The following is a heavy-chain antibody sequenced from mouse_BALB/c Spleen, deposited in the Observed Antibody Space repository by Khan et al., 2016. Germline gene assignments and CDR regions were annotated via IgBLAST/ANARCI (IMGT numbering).Heavy chain of an antibody. CDR1: GFTFTDYY. J-gene: IGHJ2*01. CDR3: ARDKGYFDY. CDR2: IRNKANGYKT. V-gene: IGHV7-3*02. Sequence: EVELVESGGGLVQPGGSLRLSCATSGFTFTDYYMSWVRQPPGKALEWLGFIRNKANGYKTEYSASVKGRFTISRDNSQSILYLQMNTLRAEDSATYYCARDKGYFDYWGQGTTLTVSS.